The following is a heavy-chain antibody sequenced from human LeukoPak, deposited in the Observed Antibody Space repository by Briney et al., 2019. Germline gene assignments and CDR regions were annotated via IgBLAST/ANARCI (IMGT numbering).Heavy chain of an antibody. Sequence: PGGSLRLSCAASGFTVSTNYMSWVRQAPGKGLEWVSVIYSGGTTYYADSVKGRFTISRDNPKNTLYLQMNSLRAEDTAVYYCARAPSFDYWGQGTLVTVSS. CDR1: GFTVSTNY. CDR2: IYSGGTT. V-gene: IGHV3-53*01. J-gene: IGHJ4*02. CDR3: ARAPSFDY.